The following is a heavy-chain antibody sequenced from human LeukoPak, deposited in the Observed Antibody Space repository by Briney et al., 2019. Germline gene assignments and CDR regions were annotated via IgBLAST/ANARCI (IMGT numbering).Heavy chain of an antibody. CDR1: GFTFSSYW. J-gene: IGHJ4*02. V-gene: IGHV3-7*01. Sequence: PGGSLRLSCAASGFTFSSYWMSWVRQAPGKGLEWVANIKRDGSDKYYVGSVEGRFTISRDNAKNSLYLQMSSLRIEDTAVYYCATSRVFDYWGQGALVTVSS. CDR3: ATSRVFDY. CDR2: IKRDGSDK.